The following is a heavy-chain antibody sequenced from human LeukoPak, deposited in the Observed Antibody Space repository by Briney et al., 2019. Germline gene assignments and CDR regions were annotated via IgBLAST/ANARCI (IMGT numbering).Heavy chain of an antibody. CDR1: GFTFSSYA. D-gene: IGHD3-3*02. J-gene: IGHJ4*02. CDR3: ARDHKLAPSNFDY. V-gene: IGHV3-23*01. CDR2: ISGSGGNT. Sequence: GGSLRLSCAASGFTFSSYAMSWVRQAPGKGLEWVSSISGSGGNTFYADSVKGRFTISRDNSKNTLYLQVNSLRAEDTAVYYCARDHKLAPSNFDYWGQGTLVTVSS.